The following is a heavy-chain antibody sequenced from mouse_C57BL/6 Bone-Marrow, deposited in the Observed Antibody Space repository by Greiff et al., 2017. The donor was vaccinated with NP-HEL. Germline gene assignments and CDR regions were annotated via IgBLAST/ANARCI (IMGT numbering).Heavy chain of an antibody. J-gene: IGHJ4*01. V-gene: IGHV1-64*01. Sequence: QVQLKQPFAELVKPGASGKLSWKASGYTFTSYWMHWVTQRPGQGLEWIGMISANSGSTIDNEKFKSKATLTLDKSSSTAYMQLSSLTSEDSAVYYCARRWLPPAMDYWGQGTSVTVSS. D-gene: IGHD2-3*01. CDR3: ARRWLPPAMDY. CDR2: ISANSGST. CDR1: GYTFTSYW.